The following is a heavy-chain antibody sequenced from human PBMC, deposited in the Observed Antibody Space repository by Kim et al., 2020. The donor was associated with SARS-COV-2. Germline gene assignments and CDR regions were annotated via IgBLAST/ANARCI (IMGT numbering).Heavy chain of an antibody. CDR3: ARDLSRYDWFEGLIIRASEPYYGMDV. CDR2: ISYDGSNK. Sequence: GGSLRLSCAASGFTFSSYAMHWVRQAPGKGLEWVAVISYDGSNKYYADSVKGRFTISRDNSKNTLYLQMNSLRAEDTAVYYCARDLSRYDWFEGLIIRASEPYYGMDVWGQGTTVTVSS. J-gene: IGHJ6*02. D-gene: IGHD5-12*01. CDR1: GFTFSSYA. V-gene: IGHV3-30*04.